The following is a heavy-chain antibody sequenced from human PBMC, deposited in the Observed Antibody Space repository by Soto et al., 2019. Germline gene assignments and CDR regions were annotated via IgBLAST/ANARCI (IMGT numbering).Heavy chain of an antibody. CDR2: FDPEDGET. D-gene: IGHD6-19*01. CDR3: ATGLVAGILGETIDY. CDR1: GYTLTELS. J-gene: IGHJ4*02. Sequence: EASVKVSCKVSGYTLTELSMHWVRQAPGKGLEWMGGFDPEDGETIYAQKFQGRVTMTEDTSTDTAYMELSSLRSEDTAVYYCATGLVAGILGETIDYWGQGTLVTVSS. V-gene: IGHV1-24*01.